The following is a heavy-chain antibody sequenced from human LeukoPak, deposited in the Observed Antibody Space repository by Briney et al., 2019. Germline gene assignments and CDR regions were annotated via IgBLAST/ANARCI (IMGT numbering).Heavy chain of an antibody. Sequence: ASVKVSCKPSGYTFTTYYIQWVRQAPGQGLEWMGWINPSSGGTNYAQKFQGRVTMTRDTSISTAYMELSSLRSDDTAVYYCARGLDSSGYLDYWGQGTLVTVSS. CDR2: INPSSGGT. D-gene: IGHD3-22*01. J-gene: IGHJ4*02. CDR1: GYTFTTYY. V-gene: IGHV1-2*02. CDR3: ARGLDSSGYLDY.